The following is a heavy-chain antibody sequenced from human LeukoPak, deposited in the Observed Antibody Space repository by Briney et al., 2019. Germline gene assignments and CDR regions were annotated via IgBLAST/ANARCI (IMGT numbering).Heavy chain of an antibody. Sequence: GASVMVSCKASGYAFTGYYMHWVRQAPGQGLEWMGWINPNSGGTNYAQKFQGRVTMTRDTSISTAYMELSRLRSDDTAVYYCARADDYGDYGFDYWGQGTLVTVSS. V-gene: IGHV1-2*02. D-gene: IGHD4-17*01. CDR3: ARADDYGDYGFDY. CDR2: INPNSGGT. J-gene: IGHJ4*02. CDR1: GYAFTGYY.